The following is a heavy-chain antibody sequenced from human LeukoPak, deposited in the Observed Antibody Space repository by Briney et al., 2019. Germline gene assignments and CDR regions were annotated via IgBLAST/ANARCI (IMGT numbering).Heavy chain of an antibody. J-gene: IGHJ4*02. Sequence: GGSLRLSCAASGFTFSNAWMSWVRQAPGKGLEWFGRIKSKTDGGTTDYAAPVKGRFSISRDDSKNTLYLQMNSLKTEDTAIYYCTTAMKNTVTTVHYWGQGTLVTVSS. CDR3: TTAMKNTVTTVHY. D-gene: IGHD4-11*01. V-gene: IGHV3-15*01. CDR1: GFTFSNAW. CDR2: IKSKTDGGTT.